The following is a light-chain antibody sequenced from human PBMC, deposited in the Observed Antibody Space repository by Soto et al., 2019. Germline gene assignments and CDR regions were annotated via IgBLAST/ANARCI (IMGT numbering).Light chain of an antibody. V-gene: IGKV1-27*01. CDR3: QQYGNSLPWT. CDR2: AAS. Sequence: DIQMTQSPSSLSASVGDRVTITCRASQDIGDYLAWYQQKPGQVPKLLISAASTLQSGVPSRFRGRASGTDFTLTISRLEPEDFAVYYCQQYGNSLPWTFGQGTKVEI. J-gene: IGKJ1*01. CDR1: QDIGDY.